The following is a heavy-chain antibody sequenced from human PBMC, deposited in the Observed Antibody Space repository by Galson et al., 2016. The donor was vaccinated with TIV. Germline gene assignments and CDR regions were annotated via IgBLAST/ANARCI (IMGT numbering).Heavy chain of an antibody. J-gene: IGHJ4*02. V-gene: IGHV1-24*01. CDR3: ARDPTYYDTNGWGH. D-gene: IGHD3-22*01. CDR1: GNSLNELV. Sequence: CKVSGNSLNELVTHWVRQAPGKGLEWMGGFDPEVFKTVYPQKFQGRVTMTTDTSTSTAYMELRSLRSDDTAMYYCARDPTYYDTNGWGHWGQGTLVIVSS. CDR2: FDPEVFKT.